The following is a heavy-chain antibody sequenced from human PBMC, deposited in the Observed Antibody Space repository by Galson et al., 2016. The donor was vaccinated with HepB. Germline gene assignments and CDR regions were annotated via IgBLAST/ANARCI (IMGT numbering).Heavy chain of an antibody. CDR1: GFKFDDYP. CDR2: ISWNSNKM. Sequence: SLRLSCAASGFKFDDYPMHWVRRAPGRGLEWVSGISWNSNKMDYADSVKGRFTISRDNAKNSLFLQMNGLRPEDTALYYCVKDDTIAVMGGTLDSWGQGTLVTVSS. V-gene: IGHV3-9*01. D-gene: IGHD6-19*01. J-gene: IGHJ4*02. CDR3: VKDDTIAVMGGTLDS.